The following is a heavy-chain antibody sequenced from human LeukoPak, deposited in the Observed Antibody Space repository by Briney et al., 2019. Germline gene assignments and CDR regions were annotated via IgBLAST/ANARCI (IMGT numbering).Heavy chain of an antibody. J-gene: IGHJ2*01. D-gene: IGHD2-21*01. CDR3: ARDNGGDYWYSDI. V-gene: IGHV4-4*07. CDR2: MYTSGST. Sequence: SETLSLTCTVSGTSISTYYWSWIRQPAGKGLEWIGRMYTSGSTNYNPSLKSRVTMSVDTSKNQLSLKLSSVTAADTAVYFCARDNGGDYWYSDIWGRGTLVTVSS. CDR1: GTSISTYY.